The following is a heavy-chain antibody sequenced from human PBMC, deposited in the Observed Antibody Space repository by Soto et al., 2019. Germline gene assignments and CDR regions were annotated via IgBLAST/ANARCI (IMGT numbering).Heavy chain of an antibody. CDR1: GYSFTSYW. CDR2: IYPGDSDT. D-gene: IGHD2-15*01. CDR3: ARHGDNFPYCSGGSCHSRYYYYGMDV. J-gene: IGHJ6*02. V-gene: IGHV5-51*01. Sequence: GESLKISCKGSGYSFTSYWMGWVRQMPGKGLEWMGIIYPGDSDTRYSPSFQGQVTISADKSISTAYLQWSSLKASDTAMYYCARHGDNFPYCSGGSCHSRYYYYGMDVWGQGTTVTVSS.